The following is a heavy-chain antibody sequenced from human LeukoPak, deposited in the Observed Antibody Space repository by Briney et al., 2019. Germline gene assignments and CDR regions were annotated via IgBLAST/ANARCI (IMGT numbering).Heavy chain of an antibody. CDR1: GYTFTSHH. J-gene: IGHJ4*02. V-gene: IGHV1-46*01. Sequence: ASVKVSCKASGYTFTSHHMNWVRQAPGQGLERMGIINPRGGSTSYAQKFQGRVTMTRDTSTSTVYMELSSLRSEDTAVYYCARDLGSEAVNFDYWGQGTLVTVSS. D-gene: IGHD3-10*01. CDR3: ARDLGSEAVNFDY. CDR2: INPRGGST.